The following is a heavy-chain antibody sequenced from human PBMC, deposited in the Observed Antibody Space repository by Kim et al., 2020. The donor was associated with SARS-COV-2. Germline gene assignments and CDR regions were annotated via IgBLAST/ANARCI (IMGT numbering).Heavy chain of an antibody. J-gene: IGHJ6*02. Sequence: YADSVKGRFTISRDNAKNSLYLQMNSLRAEDTAVYYCARDGGPYYYGMDVWGQGTTVTVSS. D-gene: IGHD3-10*01. CDR3: ARDGGPYYYGMDV. V-gene: IGHV3-11*04.